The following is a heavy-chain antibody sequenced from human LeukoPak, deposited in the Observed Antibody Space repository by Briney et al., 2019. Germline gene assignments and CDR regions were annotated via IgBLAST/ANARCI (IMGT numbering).Heavy chain of an antibody. CDR1: GFTVSSNY. V-gene: IGHV3-53*01. CDR3: ARDYYDSSGYYTFDY. D-gene: IGHD3-22*01. Sequence: GGSLRLSCAASGFTVSSNYMSWVRQAPGKGLEWVSVIYSGGSTYYADSVQGRFTISRDNSKNTLYLQMNSLRAEDTAVYYCARDYYDSSGYYTFDYWGQGTLVTVSS. J-gene: IGHJ4*02. CDR2: IYSGGST.